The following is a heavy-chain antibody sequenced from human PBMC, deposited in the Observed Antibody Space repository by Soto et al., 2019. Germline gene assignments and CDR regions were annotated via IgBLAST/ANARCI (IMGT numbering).Heavy chain of an antibody. CDR1: GYTFTSYD. Sequence: QVQLVQSGAEVKKPGASVKVSCKASGYTFTSYDINWVRQATGQGLEWMGWMNPNSGNTDFAQKFQGRVTMTRDTSISTAYMQLSSLRSEDTAVYYCARPHDYIWGGYRIIQSDDMDVWGQGTTFTVSS. J-gene: IGHJ6*02. CDR3: ARPHDYIWGGYRIIQSDDMDV. V-gene: IGHV1-8*01. CDR2: MNPNSGNT. D-gene: IGHD3-16*02.